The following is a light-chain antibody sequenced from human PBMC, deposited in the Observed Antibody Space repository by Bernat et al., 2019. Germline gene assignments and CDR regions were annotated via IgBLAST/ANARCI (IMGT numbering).Light chain of an antibody. V-gene: IGLV1-44*01. Sequence: QSVLTQPPSASGTPGQRVTISCSGSSSNIGSNTVNWYQQLPGTGPKLLIYSNNQRPSGVPDRFPGSKSGTSASLAISGLQSEDEADYYCAAWDDSLNGPVFGGGTKLTVL. CDR1: SSNIGSNT. J-gene: IGLJ3*02. CDR2: SNN. CDR3: AAWDDSLNGPV.